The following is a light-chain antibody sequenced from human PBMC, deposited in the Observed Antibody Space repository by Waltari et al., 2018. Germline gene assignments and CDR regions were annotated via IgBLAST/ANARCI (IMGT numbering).Light chain of an antibody. Sequence: EIVLTQSPGTLSLSPGERATLSCRASQSVSSSSFAWYHQRPGQATRVLIYGASSSANGILDRFSGSGSGTDFTITISRLEPEEFAVYYCQQYGSSPLVTFGQGTRLEIK. J-gene: IGKJ5*01. CDR3: QQYGSSPLVT. V-gene: IGKV3-20*01. CDR2: GAS. CDR1: QSVSSSS.